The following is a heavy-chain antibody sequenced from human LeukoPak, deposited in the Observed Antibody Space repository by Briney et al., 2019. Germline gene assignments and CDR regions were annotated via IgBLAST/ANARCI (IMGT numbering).Heavy chain of an antibody. D-gene: IGHD3-10*01. CDR1: GGSISSTSYY. V-gene: IGHV4-39*01. J-gene: IGHJ6*02. Sequence: SETLSLTCTVSGGSISSTSYYWVCIRQPPGKGLEWIGSIYYSGSTYYNPSLKSRVPISVDTSKNQFSLNLSSVTAADTAVYYCARGYGSGNYPYYYGVDVWGQGTTVTVSS. CDR3: ARGYGSGNYPYYYGVDV. CDR2: IYYSGST.